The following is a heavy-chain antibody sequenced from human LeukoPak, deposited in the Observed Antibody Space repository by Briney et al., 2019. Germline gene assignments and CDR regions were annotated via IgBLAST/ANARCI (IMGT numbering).Heavy chain of an antibody. J-gene: IGHJ4*02. CDR2: INNDGSFT. D-gene: IGHD6-13*01. V-gene: IGHV3-74*01. CDR1: GFTFSNYG. CDR3: TREILAAGKTLTY. Sequence: PGGSLRLSCAASGFTFSNYGMHWVRQVPGKGLVWVSRINNDGSFTTYADSVKGRFTISRDKAKNTLYLQMNSLRVEDTAVYYCTREILAAGKTLTYWGEGSLITVSS.